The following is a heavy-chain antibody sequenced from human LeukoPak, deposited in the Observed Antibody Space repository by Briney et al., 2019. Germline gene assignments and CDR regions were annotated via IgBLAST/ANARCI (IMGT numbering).Heavy chain of an antibody. V-gene: IGHV1-69*01. J-gene: IGHJ4*02. Sequence: SVKVSCKASGGTFSSYAISWVRQAPGQGLEWMGGIIPIFGTANYAQKFQGRVTITADESTSTAYEELSSLRSEDTAVYYCARETFNYGDYVYWGQGTLVTVSS. CDR1: GGTFSSYA. CDR2: IIPIFGTA. CDR3: ARETFNYGDYVY. D-gene: IGHD4-17*01.